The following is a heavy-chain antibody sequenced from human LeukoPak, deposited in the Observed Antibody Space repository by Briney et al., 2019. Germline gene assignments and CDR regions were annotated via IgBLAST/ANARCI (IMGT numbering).Heavy chain of an antibody. CDR1: GFTFSSYG. V-gene: IGHV3-33*01. D-gene: IGHD3-10*01. CDR3: ARRALWFGELLYSDYYYYYGMDV. J-gene: IGHJ6*04. Sequence: GRSLRLSCAASGFTFSSYGMHWVRQAPGKGLEWVAVIWYDGSNKYYADSVKGRFTISRDNSKNTLYLQMSSLRAEDTAVYYCARRALWFGELLYSDYYYYYGMDVWGKGTTVTVSS. CDR2: IWYDGSNK.